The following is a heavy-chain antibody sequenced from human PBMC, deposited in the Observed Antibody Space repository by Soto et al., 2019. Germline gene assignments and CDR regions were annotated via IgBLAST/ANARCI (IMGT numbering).Heavy chain of an antibody. CDR1: GFSLTGSGVG. D-gene: IGHD3-3*01. V-gene: IGHV2-5*02. CDR3: ARFLWSDTSLYYFDY. Sequence: QITLKESGPTLVKPTQTLTLTCTFSGFSLTGSGVGVGWIRQPPGKALEWLALIYWDDDKRYSPSLKSRLTITKDTSKNPVALTVTNMDPVDTATYYCARFLWSDTSLYYFDYWGQGTLVTVSS. J-gene: IGHJ4*02. CDR2: IYWDDDK.